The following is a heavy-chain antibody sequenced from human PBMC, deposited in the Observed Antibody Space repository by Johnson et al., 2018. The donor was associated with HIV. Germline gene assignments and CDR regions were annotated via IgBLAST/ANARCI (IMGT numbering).Heavy chain of an antibody. J-gene: IGHJ3*02. Sequence: VQLVESGGGVVQPGRSLRLSCAAYGFTLSDYWMHWVRHGTGKGLAWVARVNSDGYSTSYAGSVTGRFIISRDNSKNTLYLQRNSLRAEDTAVYYCAKGASGSQRRGAFHIWGQGTMVTVSS. CDR1: GFTLSDYW. CDR3: AKGASGSQRRGAFHI. V-gene: IGHV3-74*02. CDR2: VNSDGYST. D-gene: IGHD1-26*01.